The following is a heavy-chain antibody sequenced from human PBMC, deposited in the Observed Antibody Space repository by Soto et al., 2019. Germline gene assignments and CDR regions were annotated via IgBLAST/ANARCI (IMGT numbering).Heavy chain of an antibody. D-gene: IGHD6-13*01. CDR1: GGTFSSYA. CDR2: IIPIFGTA. J-gene: IGHJ4*02. Sequence: QVQLVQSGAEVKKPGSSVKVSCKASGGTFSSYAISWVRQAPGQGLEWMGGIIPIFGTANYAQQFQGRVTISADESTSTAYMELSSLRCEDTAVYYCAGGSAYSSSWYGFDYWGQGTLVTVSS. V-gene: IGHV1-69*01. CDR3: AGGSAYSSSWYGFDY.